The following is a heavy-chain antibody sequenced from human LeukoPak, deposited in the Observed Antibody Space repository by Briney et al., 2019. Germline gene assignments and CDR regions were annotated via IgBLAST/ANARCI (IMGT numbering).Heavy chain of an antibody. CDR2: ISSSGSTI. J-gene: IGHJ6*04. D-gene: IGHD3-10*02. V-gene: IGHV3-48*03. Sequence: PGGSLRLSSAASGFTFSSYEMNWVRQAPGKGLEWVSYISSSGSTIYYADSVKGRFTISRDNAKNSLYLQMNSLRAEDTAVYYCAELGITMIGGVWGKGTTVTISP. CDR3: AELGITMIGGV. CDR1: GFTFSSYE.